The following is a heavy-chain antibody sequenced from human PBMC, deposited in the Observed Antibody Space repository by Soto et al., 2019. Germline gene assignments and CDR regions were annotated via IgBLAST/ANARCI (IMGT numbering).Heavy chain of an antibody. CDR2: ILYSGST. V-gene: IGHV4-39*01. CDR3: ARLGSSGWYQGSYFDY. CDR1: GGSITRNNHY. J-gene: IGHJ4*02. D-gene: IGHD6-19*01. Sequence: QLQLQESGPGLVKPSETLSLTCIVSGGSITRNNHYWGWIRQSPGKGLEWIGSILYSGSTNYNPSRKSRVTLSVETSMNQFSLKMRSVPAADTALYYCARLGSSGWYQGSYFDYWGQGTLVTVSS.